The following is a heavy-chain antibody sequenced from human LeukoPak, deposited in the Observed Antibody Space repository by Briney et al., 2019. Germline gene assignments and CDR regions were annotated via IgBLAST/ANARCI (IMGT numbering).Heavy chain of an antibody. CDR1: GFTFTNYG. CDR2: MNPNSGNT. CDR3: GSYSGYAQ. D-gene: IGHD5-12*01. Sequence: ASVKVSCKASGFTFTNYGLSWVRQAPGQGLEWMGWMNPNSGNTGYAQKFQGRVTITRNTSITTAYMELSGLTSEDTAVYYCGSYSGYAQWGQGTLVTVSS. V-gene: IGHV1-8*03. J-gene: IGHJ4*02.